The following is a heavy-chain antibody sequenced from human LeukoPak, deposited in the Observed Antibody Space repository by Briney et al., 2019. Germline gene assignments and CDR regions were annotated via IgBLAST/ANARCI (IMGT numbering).Heavy chain of an antibody. J-gene: IGHJ5*02. CDR3: ARPDSSSWYDWFDP. D-gene: IGHD6-13*01. Sequence: ASVKVSCKAPGYTFTGYYMHWVRQAPGQGLEWMGWINPNSGGTNYAQKFQGRVTMTRDTSISTAYMELSRLRSDDTAVYYCARPDSSSWYDWFDPWGQGTLVTVSS. CDR1: GYTFTGYY. V-gene: IGHV1-2*02. CDR2: INPNSGGT.